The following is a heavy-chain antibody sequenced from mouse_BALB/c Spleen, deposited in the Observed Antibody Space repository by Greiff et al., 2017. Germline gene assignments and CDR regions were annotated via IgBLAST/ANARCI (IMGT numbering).Heavy chain of an antibody. CDR1: GYTFTSYY. J-gene: IGHJ4*01. V-gene: IGHV1S16*01. Sequence: VKLQQSGAELVKPGASVKLSCKASGYTFTSYYMYWVKQRPGQGLEWIGEINHSNGGTNFNEKFKSKATLTVDKSSSTAYMQLSSLTSEDSAVYYCTYGIYAMDDWGQGTSVTVSS. CDR3: TYGIYAMDD. CDR2: INHSNGGT. D-gene: IGHD2-1*01.